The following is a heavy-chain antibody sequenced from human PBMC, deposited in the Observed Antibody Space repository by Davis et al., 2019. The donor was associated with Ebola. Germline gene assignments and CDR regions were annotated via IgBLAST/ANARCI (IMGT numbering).Heavy chain of an antibody. V-gene: IGHV4-4*02. CDR2: IYHSGST. CDR1: GDSISSSHW. Sequence: MPSETLSLTCAVSGDSISSSHWWSWVRHSPGKGLVWIGEIYHSGSTNYNLSLKSRVTISVDKSKNQFSLKVNSVTAADTAVYFCARRNYDVLSGYYDAFDVWGQGTAVSVYS. J-gene: IGHJ3*01. CDR3: ARRNYDVLSGYYDAFDV. D-gene: IGHD3-16*01.